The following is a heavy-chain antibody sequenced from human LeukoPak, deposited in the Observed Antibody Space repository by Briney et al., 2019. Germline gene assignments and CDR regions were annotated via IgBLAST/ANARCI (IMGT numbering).Heavy chain of an antibody. CDR1: GFIFNSYV. J-gene: IGHJ4*02. V-gene: IGHV3-33*03. CDR2: VWPDGGKK. CDR3: AKDLSGRYCIDY. Sequence: GPLRLSCAASGFIFNSYVMHWVRQAPGKGPEWLATVWPDGGKKLHADSVKGRFTISRDNSKKKVYLQMNTLGDADTAVYYCAKDLSGRYCIDYWGQGALVTVSS. D-gene: IGHD2-15*01.